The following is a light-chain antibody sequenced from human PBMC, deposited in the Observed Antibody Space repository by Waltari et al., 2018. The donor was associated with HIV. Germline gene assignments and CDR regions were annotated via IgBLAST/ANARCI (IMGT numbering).Light chain of an antibody. J-gene: IGLJ3*02. CDR2: DVS. CDR3: CSYAGSSTLL. Sequence: QSALTQPASVSGSPGQSITISYTGASSDVGGSKYVSWYQHHPGKAPKLMIYDVSERPSGVSNRFSGSKSGNTASLTISGLQAEDEADYYCCSYAGSSTLLFGGGTKVTVL. CDR1: SSDVGGSKY. V-gene: IGLV2-23*02.